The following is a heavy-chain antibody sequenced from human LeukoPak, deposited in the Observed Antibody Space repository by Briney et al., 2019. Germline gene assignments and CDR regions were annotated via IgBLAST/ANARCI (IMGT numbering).Heavy chain of an antibody. J-gene: IGHJ4*02. CDR1: RLSFSAYW. Sequence: GGSLRLSCAASRLSFSAYWMTWVRQAPGKGLEWVAYIKQDGSEKYYVDSVKGRFTISRDDTKSSVYLQMNSLRAEDTAVYYCAINHAYWGQGTLVTVSS. V-gene: IGHV3-7*01. CDR3: AINHAY. CDR2: IKQDGSEK.